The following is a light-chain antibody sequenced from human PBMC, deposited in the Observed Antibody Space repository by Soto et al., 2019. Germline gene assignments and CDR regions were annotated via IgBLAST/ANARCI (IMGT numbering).Light chain of an antibody. J-gene: IGKJ4*01. V-gene: IGKV3-15*01. CDR2: NAF. CDR3: QRYNDWPRT. Sequence: EIVMTQSPATLSVSPGEGTTLSCRASQGIGVTLAWYQQKPGQNPRLLIYNAFTRATGVPARFSGSGSGTDFTLTINSLQSEDSEVYYCQRYNDWPRTFGGGTKVDIK. CDR1: QGIGVT.